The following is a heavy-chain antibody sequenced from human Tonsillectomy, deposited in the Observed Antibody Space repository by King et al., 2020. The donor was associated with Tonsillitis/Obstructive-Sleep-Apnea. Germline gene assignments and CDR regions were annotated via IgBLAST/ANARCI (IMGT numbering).Heavy chain of an antibody. CDR1: GYTFTDYL. CDR3: ASGPTTTFDI. D-gene: IGHD1-14*01. CDR2: MNTGNGST. J-gene: IGHJ3*02. V-gene: IGHV1-3*04. Sequence: QLVQSGAEVKKPGASVKLSCKTSGYTFTDYLIHWLRQAPGQRLEWMGWMNTGNGSTKYSQKFQGRVTIARDTSASTAYMELSSLRSEDTAVYFCASGPTTTFDIWGQGKMVTVSS.